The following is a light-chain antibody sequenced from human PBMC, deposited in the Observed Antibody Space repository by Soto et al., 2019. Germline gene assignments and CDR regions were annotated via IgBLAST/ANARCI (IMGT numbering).Light chain of an antibody. Sequence: QSVLTQPPSVSGAPGQGVTISCAGTSSNIGAGYDVHWYQQVPGTAPKLLIYTNSNRTSGVPDRFSGSKSGTSASLAITGLQAADEADYYCQSYDSSLSALVFGGGTKVTVL. J-gene: IGLJ3*02. CDR1: SSNIGAGYD. CDR2: TNS. CDR3: QSYDSSLSALV. V-gene: IGLV1-40*01.